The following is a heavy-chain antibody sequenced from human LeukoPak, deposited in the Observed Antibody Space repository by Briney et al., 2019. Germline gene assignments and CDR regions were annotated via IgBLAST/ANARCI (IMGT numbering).Heavy chain of an antibody. CDR3: ARLRAYYYDSSGYYNFDF. D-gene: IGHD3-22*01. J-gene: IGHJ4*02. CDR1: GGSTSSSSFY. CDR2: ISYCGRT. V-gene: IGHV4-39*01. Sequence: PETQSLTCTVSGGSTSSSSFYWGWIRQPPGKGLECIGRISYCGRTYYNPPLQSRVTISVDTSKNQFSLRLSSVTAADTAVYYCARLRAYYYDSSGYYNFDFWGQGSLASVPS.